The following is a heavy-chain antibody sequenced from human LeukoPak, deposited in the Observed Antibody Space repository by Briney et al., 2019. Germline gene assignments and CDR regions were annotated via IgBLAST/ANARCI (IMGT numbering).Heavy chain of an antibody. CDR1: GFTFRSYS. Sequence: GGSLRLSCAASGFTFRSYSMSWVRQAPGKGLEWVSTISGGGGTTYYADSVKGRFAISRDNSKNTMYLQMNSLTAEDTAVYYCAKDRLRYFDYWGQGTLVTVYS. CDR2: ISGGGGTT. CDR3: AKDRLRYFDY. J-gene: IGHJ4*02. D-gene: IGHD3-16*01. V-gene: IGHV3-23*01.